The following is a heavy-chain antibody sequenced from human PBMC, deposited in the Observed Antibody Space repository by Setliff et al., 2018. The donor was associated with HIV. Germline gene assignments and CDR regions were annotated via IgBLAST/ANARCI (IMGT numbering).Heavy chain of an antibody. V-gene: IGHV3-43D*04. D-gene: IGHD6-19*01. J-gene: IGHJ4*01. CDR2: MSWDGSST. Sequence: PGGSLRLSCAASGFTFDDYAMHWVRQRPGKGLEWVSLMSWDGSSTYYADSVKGRFTITRDNTKNSLFLQMNSLRAEDTTVYSFARDAVPGVAVAGTSLLWGHGTLVTVSS. CDR1: GFTFDDYA. CDR3: ARDAVPGVAVAGTSLL.